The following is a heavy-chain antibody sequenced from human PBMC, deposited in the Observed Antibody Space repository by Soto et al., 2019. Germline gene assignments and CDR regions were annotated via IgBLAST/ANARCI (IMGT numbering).Heavy chain of an antibody. V-gene: IGHV1-69*02. CDR1: GGTFSSYT. CDR3: ARAMAYYYDSSGYYYDY. CDR2: IIPILGIA. J-gene: IGHJ4*02. Sequence: QVQLVQSGAEVKKPGSSVKVSCKASGGTFSSYTISWVRQAPGQGLEWMGRIIPILGIANYAQKFQGRVTITADKSTSTAYRELSSLRSEDTAVYYCARAMAYYYDSSGYYYDYWGQGTLVTVSS. D-gene: IGHD3-22*01.